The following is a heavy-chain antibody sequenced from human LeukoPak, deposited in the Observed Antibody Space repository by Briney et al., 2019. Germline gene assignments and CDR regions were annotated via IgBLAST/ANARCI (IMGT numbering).Heavy chain of an antibody. CDR3: ARECQRGVRVDY. Sequence: GGSLGLSCAASGFTFSSYDMHWVRQATGKGLEWVSAIGTAGDPYYPGSVKGRFTISRENAKNSLYLQMNSLRAGDTAVYYCARECQRGVRVDYWGQGTLVTVSS. CDR1: GFTFSSYD. D-gene: IGHD1-1*01. CDR2: IGTAGDP. J-gene: IGHJ4*02. V-gene: IGHV3-13*05.